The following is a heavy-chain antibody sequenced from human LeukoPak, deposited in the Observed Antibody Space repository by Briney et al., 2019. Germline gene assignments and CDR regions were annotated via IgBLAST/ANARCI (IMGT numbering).Heavy chain of an antibody. D-gene: IGHD2-21*01. CDR1: GFTFSSFG. J-gene: IGHJ4*02. Sequence: GGSLRLSCAASGFTFSSFGMHWVRQAPGKGLEWVVIIWPDGSNEVYIESVKGRFTISRDNSKNTLYLHMNSLRGEDTSMYYCARGCGGGPGCYILDYWGQGTLVTVSS. CDR2: IWPDGSNE. V-gene: IGHV3-33*01. CDR3: ARGCGGGPGCYILDY.